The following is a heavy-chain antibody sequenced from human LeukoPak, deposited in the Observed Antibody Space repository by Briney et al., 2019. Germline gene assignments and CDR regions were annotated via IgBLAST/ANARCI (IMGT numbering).Heavy chain of an antibody. Sequence: ASVKVSCKASGYTFTAYFLHWVRQAPGQGLEWMGWINPNSGGTNYAQKFQGRVTMTRDSSISTAYMDLSRLRSDDTAVYYCARDLGSTQYSSSASWFDPWGQGTLVTVSS. D-gene: IGHD6-6*01. CDR3: ARDLGSTQYSSSASWFDP. CDR1: GYTFTAYF. V-gene: IGHV1-2*02. CDR2: INPNSGGT. J-gene: IGHJ5*02.